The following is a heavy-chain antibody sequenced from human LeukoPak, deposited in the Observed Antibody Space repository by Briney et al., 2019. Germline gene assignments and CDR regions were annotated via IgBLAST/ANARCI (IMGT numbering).Heavy chain of an antibody. D-gene: IGHD4-17*01. V-gene: IGHV1-24*01. J-gene: IGHJ6*02. Sequence: ASVKVSCKVSGYTLTELSMHWVRQAPGKGLEWMGGFDPEDGETIYAQKFQGRVTMTEDTSTDTAYMELSSLRSEDTAVYYCATGSGDYYYFGMDVWGQGTTVTVSS. CDR2: FDPEDGET. CDR3: ATGSGDYYYFGMDV. CDR1: GYTLTELS.